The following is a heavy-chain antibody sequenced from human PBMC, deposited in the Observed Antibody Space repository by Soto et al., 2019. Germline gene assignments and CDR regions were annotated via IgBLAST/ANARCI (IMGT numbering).Heavy chain of an antibody. CDR1: GFSVSNLY. V-gene: IGHV3-66*01. CDR3: ARDTLGGAYDFWH. CDR2: ISSGGST. D-gene: IGHD3-3*01. Sequence: EVQLVESGGGLVQPGGSLGLSCAASGFSVSNLYMTWVRQAPGKGLEWVSVISSGGSTYYADSVKGRFTISRDSSKNTLYPEMNRLRAGDTAVYYCARDTLGGAYDFWHGGQGTLVTVSS. J-gene: IGHJ4*02.